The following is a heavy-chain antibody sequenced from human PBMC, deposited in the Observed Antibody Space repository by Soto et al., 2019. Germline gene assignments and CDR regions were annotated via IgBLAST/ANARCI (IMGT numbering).Heavy chain of an antibody. Sequence: QVQLQESGAGLVKPSGTLSLTCAVSGVSICSHDWWTWVRQPPGKGLEWIGERHKSGHTTYNLYLDSRVTISVDKSKNQVSPKLTSVTVTATAVYYCATRDSSRFYWGQGTLVTVSS. CDR2: RHKSGHT. CDR3: ATRDSSRFY. CDR1: GVSICSHDW. V-gene: IGHV4-4*02. J-gene: IGHJ4*02. D-gene: IGHD6-13*01.